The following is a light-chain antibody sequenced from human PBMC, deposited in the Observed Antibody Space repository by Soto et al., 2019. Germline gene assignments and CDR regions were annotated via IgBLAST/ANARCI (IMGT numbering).Light chain of an antibody. CDR3: QQYDTSPLT. CDR2: GAS. CDR1: QSVSSSF. V-gene: IGKV3-20*01. Sequence: IVLTQSPGTLSLSLGERATISCRASQSVSSSFLAWYQQKVGHAPRLLIYGASSRATGVPDRFSGSGSGTDFTLTISRLEPEDFAVYYCQQYDTSPLTFGGGTKVEIK. J-gene: IGKJ4*01.